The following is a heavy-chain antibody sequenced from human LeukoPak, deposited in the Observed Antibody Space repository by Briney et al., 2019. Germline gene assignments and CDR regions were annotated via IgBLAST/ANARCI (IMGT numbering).Heavy chain of an antibody. J-gene: IGHJ6*02. D-gene: IGHD6-19*01. CDR2: IYYSGST. Sequence: SETLSLTCTVSGGSISSGGYYWSWIRQHPGKGLEWIGYIYYSGSTYYNPSLKSRVTISVDTSKNQFSLKLSSVTAADTAVYYCARVKRYSSGWSVDVWGQGTTVTVSS. CDR3: ARVKRYSSGWSVDV. V-gene: IGHV4-31*03. CDR1: GGSISSGGYY.